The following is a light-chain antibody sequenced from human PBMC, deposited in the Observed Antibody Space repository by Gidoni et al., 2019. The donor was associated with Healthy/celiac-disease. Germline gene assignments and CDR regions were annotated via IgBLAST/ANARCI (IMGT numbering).Light chain of an antibody. V-gene: IGKV1-39*01. CDR3: QQRYSTPSLT. CDR1: QSIRSY. CDR2: AAS. J-gene: IGKJ4*01. Sequence: DIQMTQSPSTLSASVGDRVTITCRASQSIRSYLTWYQQKPGKAPKLLIYAASSLQHGVPSRFSGSGCGTDFTLTIISLQPQDFVTYYCQQRYSTPSLTFGGGTKVEIK.